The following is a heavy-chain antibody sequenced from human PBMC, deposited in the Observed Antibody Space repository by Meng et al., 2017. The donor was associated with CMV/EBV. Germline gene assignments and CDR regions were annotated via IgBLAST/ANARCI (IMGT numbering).Heavy chain of an antibody. J-gene: IGHJ4*02. CDR3: AKDIVVVPAAPDY. D-gene: IGHD2-2*01. V-gene: IGHV3-23*01. CDR2: ISGSGGST. Sequence: GGSLRLSCAASGFTFSSYAMSWVRQAPGKGLEWVSAISGSGGSTYYADSVKGRFTISRDNSKKTLYLQMNSLRAEDTAVYYCAKDIVVVPAAPDYWGQGTLVTVSS. CDR1: GFTFSSYA.